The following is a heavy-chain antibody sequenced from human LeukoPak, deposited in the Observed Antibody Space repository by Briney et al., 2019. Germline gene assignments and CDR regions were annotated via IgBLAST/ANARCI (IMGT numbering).Heavy chain of an antibody. V-gene: IGHV3-7*04. CDR1: RFTLSGYW. CDR2: IYRDGSEK. D-gene: IGHD1-26*01. CDR3: ARGGSGRKYYYMDV. Sequence: GGSLRLSCAASRFTLSGYWMSWVRQAPGKGLEWVANIYRDGSEKYYVDSVKGRFTISRDNAKNSLYLQMSSLGVDDTAVYYCARGGSGRKYYYMDVWGKGTTVTVSS. J-gene: IGHJ6*03.